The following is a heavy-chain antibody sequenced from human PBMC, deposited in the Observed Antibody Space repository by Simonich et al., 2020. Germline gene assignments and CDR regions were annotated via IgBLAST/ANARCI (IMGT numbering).Heavy chain of an antibody. J-gene: IGHJ3*02. CDR3: ARGGIAARDAFDI. D-gene: IGHD6-6*01. V-gene: IGHV3-7*01. CDR2: KKQDGSEK. CDR1: GFTFSSYW. Sequence: EVQLVESGGGLVQPGGSLRLSCAASGFTFSSYWMSWVRQAPGKGVEWVANKKQDGSEKYYVDSVKGRFTISRDNAKNSLYLQMNSLRAEDTAVYYCARGGIAARDAFDIWGQGTMVTVSS.